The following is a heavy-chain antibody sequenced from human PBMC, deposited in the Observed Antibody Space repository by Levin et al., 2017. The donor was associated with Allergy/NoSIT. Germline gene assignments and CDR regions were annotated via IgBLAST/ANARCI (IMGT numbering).Heavy chain of an antibody. CDR2: VIPIPGKA. Sequence: SVKVSCQASGGFFSTYTIHWVRQAPGQGLEWMGRVIPIPGKANYAQKFQGRLTITADTSTSTAYLELRSLRSGDTALYYCARDLGSPDPHYPGSGSYDGLDVWGQGTTVTVSS. J-gene: IGHJ6*02. CDR1: GGFFSTYT. CDR3: ARDLGSPDPHYPGSGSYDGLDV. V-gene: IGHV1-69*08. D-gene: IGHD3-10*01.